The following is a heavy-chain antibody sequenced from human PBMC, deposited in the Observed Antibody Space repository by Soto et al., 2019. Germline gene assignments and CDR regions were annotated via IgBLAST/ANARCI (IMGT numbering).Heavy chain of an antibody. CDR2: ITYDGSNK. D-gene: IGHD1-7*01. J-gene: IGHJ5*02. CDR3: AKDRVGGTFYTPLGS. Sequence: AGGSLRLSCQASGFNFDNYGMHWVRQAPGKGLEWVAVITYDGSNKYYADSVKGRFTISRDNSKNTLSLHLNTLKPEDTAVYHCAKDRVGGTFYTPLGSWGQGTLVTVSS. V-gene: IGHV3-30*18. CDR1: GFNFDNYG.